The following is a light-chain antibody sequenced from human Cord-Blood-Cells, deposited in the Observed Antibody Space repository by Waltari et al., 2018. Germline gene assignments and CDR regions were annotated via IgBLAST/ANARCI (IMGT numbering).Light chain of an antibody. CDR2: WAS. CDR3: QQYYSTPWT. Sequence: DIVMTQSPDSLAVSLGERASIHAKSSQSVLYSSNNTNYLAWYQQKPGQPPKLLIYWASTRESGVPDRFSGSGSGTDFTLTISSLQAEDVAVYYCQQYYSTPWTFGQGTKVEIK. J-gene: IGKJ1*01. CDR1: QSVLYSSNNTNY. V-gene: IGKV4-1*01.